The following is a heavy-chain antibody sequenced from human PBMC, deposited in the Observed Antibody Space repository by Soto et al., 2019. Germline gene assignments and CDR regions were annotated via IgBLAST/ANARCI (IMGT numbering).Heavy chain of an antibody. J-gene: IGHJ4*02. CDR3: AKDHGYCTSTGDEYYFAY. Sequence: GGSLRLSCAASGFIFNSCGMHWVRQAPGKGLEWVAVISYDGSNNYYADSVKGRFTISRDNSKNTLFLQMNSLRAEDTAVYYCAKDHGYCTSTGDEYYFAYWGQGT. CDR1: GFIFNSCG. V-gene: IGHV3-30*18. D-gene: IGHD2-2*03. CDR2: ISYDGSNN.